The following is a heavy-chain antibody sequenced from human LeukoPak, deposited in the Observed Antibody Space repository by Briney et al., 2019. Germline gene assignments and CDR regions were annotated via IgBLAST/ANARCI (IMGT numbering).Heavy chain of an antibody. J-gene: IGHJ4*02. CDR1: GFTFSSYA. V-gene: IGHV3-23*01. Sequence: GGSLRLSCAASGFTFSSYAMSWVRQAPGKGLEWVSAISGSGGSTYYADSVKGRFTISRDNSKNTLYLQMNSLRAEDTAVYYCAKAFPATPHTYYYGSGSLKLPAFFDYWGQGTLVTVSS. CDR2: ISGSGGST. CDR3: AKAFPATPHTYYYGSGSLKLPAFFDY. D-gene: IGHD3-10*01.